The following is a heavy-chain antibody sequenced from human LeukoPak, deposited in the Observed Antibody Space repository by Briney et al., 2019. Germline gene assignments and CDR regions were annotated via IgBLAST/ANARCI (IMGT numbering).Heavy chain of an antibody. CDR3: ARVISSGLLRFSRNWFDP. CDR1: GGSISSGGYY. CDR2: IYYSGST. D-gene: IGHD3-3*01. V-gene: IGHV4-31*03. J-gene: IGHJ5*02. Sequence: SETLSLTCTVSGGSISSGGYYWSWIHQHPGKGLEWIGYIYYSGSTYYNPSLKSRVTISVDTSKNQFSLKLSSVTAADTAVYYCARVISSGLLRFSRNWFDPWGQGTLVTVSS.